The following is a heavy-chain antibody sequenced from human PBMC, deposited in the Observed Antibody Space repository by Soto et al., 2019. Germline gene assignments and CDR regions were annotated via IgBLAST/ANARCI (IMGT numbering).Heavy chain of an antibody. V-gene: IGHV1-46*01. CDR2: INPSGGTT. J-gene: IGHJ4*02. Sequence: ASVKVSCKASGYTFTSYYMHWVRQAPGQGLEWMGVINPSGGTTIDPQKFQGRVTVTRDTSTSTVYMELSSLRSDDTAVYYCARDWEFGYWGQGTLVTVS. CDR1: GYTFTSYY. CDR3: ARDWEFGY. D-gene: IGHD3-10*01.